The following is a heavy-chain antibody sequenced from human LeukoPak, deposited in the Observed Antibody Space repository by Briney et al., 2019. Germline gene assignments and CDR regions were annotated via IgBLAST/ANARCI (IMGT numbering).Heavy chain of an antibody. CDR2: IYYSAST. CDR1: GGSISSSSYY. CDR3: ARQTRFLEWLPTKWYDP. V-gene: IGHV4-39*01. Sequence: SETLSLTCTVSGGSISSSSYYWGWIRQPPGKGLEWIGSIYYSASTYYNPSLKSRVTMFVDTSKNQFSLKLSSVTAADTAVYYCARQTRFLEWLPTKWYDPWGQGTLVTVSS. D-gene: IGHD3-3*01. J-gene: IGHJ5*02.